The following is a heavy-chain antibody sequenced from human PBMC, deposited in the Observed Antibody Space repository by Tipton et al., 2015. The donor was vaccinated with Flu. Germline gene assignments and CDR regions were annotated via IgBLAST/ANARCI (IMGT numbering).Heavy chain of an antibody. CDR3: AKDSLAAASNGEGNYYFDY. CDR2: ISGSGGST. D-gene: IGHD2-15*01. CDR1: GFTFSSYA. J-gene: IGHJ4*02. V-gene: IGHV3-23*01. Sequence: SLRLSCAASGFTFSSYAMSWVRQAPGKGLEWVSAISGSGGSTYYADSVKGRFTISRDNSKNTLYLQMNSLRAEDTAVYYCAKDSLAAASNGEGNYYFDYWGQGTLVTVSS.